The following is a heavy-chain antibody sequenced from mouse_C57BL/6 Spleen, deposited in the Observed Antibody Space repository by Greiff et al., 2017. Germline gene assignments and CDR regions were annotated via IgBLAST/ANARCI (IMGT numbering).Heavy chain of an antibody. V-gene: IGHV1-54*01. Sequence: VQLQQSGAELVRPGTSVKVSCKASGYAFTNYLIEWVKQRPGQGLEWIGVINPGSGGTNDNEKFKGKATLTADKSSSTAYMQLSSLTSEDSAVYFCARGYYGSRGYFDYWGQGTTLTVSS. CDR3: ARGYYGSRGYFDY. CDR2: INPGSGGT. J-gene: IGHJ2*01. D-gene: IGHD1-1*01. CDR1: GYAFTNYL.